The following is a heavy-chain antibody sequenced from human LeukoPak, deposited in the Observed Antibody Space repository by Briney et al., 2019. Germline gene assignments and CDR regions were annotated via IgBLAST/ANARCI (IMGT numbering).Heavy chain of an antibody. Sequence: VASVKVSCKASGYTFTSYDINWVRQATGQGLEWMGWMNPNSGNTGYAQKFQGRVTMTRNTSISTAYMELSSLRSEDTAVYYCARGTGVYYYGSGINWFDPWGQGTLVTVSS. CDR3: ARGTGVYYYGSGINWFDP. CDR2: MNPNSGNT. J-gene: IGHJ5*02. D-gene: IGHD3-10*01. CDR1: GYTFTSYD. V-gene: IGHV1-8*02.